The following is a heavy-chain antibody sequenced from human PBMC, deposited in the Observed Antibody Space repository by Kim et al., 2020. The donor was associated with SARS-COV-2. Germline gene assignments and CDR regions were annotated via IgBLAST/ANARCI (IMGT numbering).Heavy chain of an antibody. CDR3: ARALIVGATTNYFDY. Sequence: PSLKRRVTISVDTSKNQFSLKLSSVTAADTAVYYCARALIVGATTNYFDYWGQGTLVTVSS. V-gene: IGHV4-59*01. D-gene: IGHD1-26*01. J-gene: IGHJ4*02.